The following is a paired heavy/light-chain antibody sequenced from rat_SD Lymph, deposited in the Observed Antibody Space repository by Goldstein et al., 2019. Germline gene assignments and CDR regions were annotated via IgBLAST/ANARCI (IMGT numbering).Light chain of an antibody. J-gene: IGKJ1*01. CDR1: QDVGIY. V-gene: IGKV14S9*01. CDR3: LQYDEYPPT. Sequence: DIQMTQSPSSMSVSLGDTVTITCRASQDVGIYVNWFQQKPGKSPRRMIYRATNLADGVPSRFSGSRSGSDYSLTISSLESEDVADYHCLQYDEYPPTFGGGTKLELK. CDR2: RAT.
Heavy chain of an antibody. Sequence: EVKLQQSGDELVRPGASVKMSCKASGYTFTDYAMHWVKQSPGQGLEWIGTIIPLIDTTSYNQKFKGKATLTADKSSNTAYMELSRLTSEDSAVYYCARHYGSYGTTTDFDYWGQGVMVTVSS. J-gene: IGHJ2*01. CDR3: ARHYGSYGTTTDFDY. CDR2: IIPLIDTT. CDR1: GYTFTDYA. D-gene: IGHD1-3*01. V-gene: IGHV1-65*01.